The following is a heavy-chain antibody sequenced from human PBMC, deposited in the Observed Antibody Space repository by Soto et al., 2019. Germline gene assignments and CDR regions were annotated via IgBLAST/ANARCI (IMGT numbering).Heavy chain of an antibody. D-gene: IGHD6-19*01. CDR3: ASNIAVAGEDDY. V-gene: IGHV1-69*12. Sequence: QVQLVQSGAEVKKPGSSVKVSCKASGGTFSSYAISWVRQAPGQGLEWMGGIIPIFGTANYAQKFQGRVXIXAXESTSTADMELSSLRSEDTAVYYCASNIAVAGEDDYWGQGTLVTVSS. CDR2: IIPIFGTA. CDR1: GGTFSSYA. J-gene: IGHJ4*02.